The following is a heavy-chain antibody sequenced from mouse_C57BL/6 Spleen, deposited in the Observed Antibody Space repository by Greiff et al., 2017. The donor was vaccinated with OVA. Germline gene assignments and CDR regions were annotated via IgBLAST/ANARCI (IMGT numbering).Heavy chain of an antibody. CDR3: ARRYYGSSGYFDY. CDR2: IDPSDSYT. CDR1: GYTFTSYW. D-gene: IGHD1-1*01. V-gene: IGHV1-59*01. Sequence: QVQLQQPGAELVRPGTSVKLSCKASGYTFTSYWMHWVKQRPGQGLEWIGVIDPSDSYTNYNQKFKGKATLTVDTSSSTAYMQLSSLTSEDSAVYYCARRYYGSSGYFDYWGQGTTLTVSS. J-gene: IGHJ2*01.